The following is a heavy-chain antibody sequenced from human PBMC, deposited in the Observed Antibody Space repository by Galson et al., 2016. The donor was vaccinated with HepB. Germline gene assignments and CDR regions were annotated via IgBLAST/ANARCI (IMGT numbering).Heavy chain of an antibody. J-gene: IGHJ4*02. Sequence: SLRLSCAASGFNFGDDAMSWFRQAPGRGLEWLGFIRAKRYGETTEFAASVKGRFSISNDDSRGIAYLQMTSLKSEDTAVYYCARHLPRGSGWSFYFDSWGQGTLVTVSS. D-gene: IGHD6-19*01. CDR3: ARHLPRGSGWSFYFDS. CDR1: GFNFGDDA. CDR2: IRAKRYGETT. V-gene: IGHV3-49*03.